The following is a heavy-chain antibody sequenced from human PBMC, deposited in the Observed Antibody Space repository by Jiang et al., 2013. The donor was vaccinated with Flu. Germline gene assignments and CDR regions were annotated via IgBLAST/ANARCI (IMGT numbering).Heavy chain of an antibody. V-gene: IGHV3-30*03. CDR3: TRDLVRDIIMIPATYFDS. D-gene: IGHD2-2*01. J-gene: IGHJ4*02. Sequence: QAPGKGLEWVAVIGYDGSNKYYADSVKGRFTISRDNSKNTLFLQMNSLRVEDTAVYYCTRDLVRDIIMIPATYFDSWGQGTLVTVSS. CDR2: IGYDGSNK.